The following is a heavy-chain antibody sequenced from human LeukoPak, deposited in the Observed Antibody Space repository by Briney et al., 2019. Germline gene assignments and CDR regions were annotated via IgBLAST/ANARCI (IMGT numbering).Heavy chain of an antibody. CDR3: ARAPTNYDFWSGYAYYYGMDV. V-gene: IGHV1-2*02. CDR1: GYTFTGYY. J-gene: IGHJ6*02. D-gene: IGHD3-3*01. CDR2: VNPNSGGT. Sequence: ASVKVSCKSSGYTFTGYYMHWVRQAPGHGLEWMGWVNPNSGGTNSAQKFQGRVTMTRDTSISTAYMELSRLRSDDTAMYYCARAPTNYDFWSGYAYYYGMDVWGQGTTVTVSS.